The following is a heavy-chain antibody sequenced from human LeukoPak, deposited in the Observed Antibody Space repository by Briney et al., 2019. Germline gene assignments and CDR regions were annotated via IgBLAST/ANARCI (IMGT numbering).Heavy chain of an antibody. CDR1: GFTFSSYG. CDR2: ISYDGSNK. V-gene: IGHV3-30*18. Sequence: GGSRRHSCAASGFTFSSYGMHWVRQAPGKGLEWVAVISYDGSNKYYADSVKGRFTISRDNSKNTLYLQMNSLRAEDTAMYYCAKDQGSGYDYNYYYGMDVWGQGTTVTVSS. J-gene: IGHJ6*02. D-gene: IGHD5-12*01. CDR3: AKDQGSGYDYNYYYGMDV.